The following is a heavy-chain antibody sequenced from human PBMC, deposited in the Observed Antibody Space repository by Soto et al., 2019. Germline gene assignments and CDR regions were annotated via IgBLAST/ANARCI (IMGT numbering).Heavy chain of an antibody. J-gene: IGHJ6*03. CDR3: ARGGVQIPAAIYYYYYYMDV. CDR2: IKQDGSEK. Sequence: EVQLVESGGGLVQPGGSLRLSCAASGFTFSSYWMSWVRQAPGKGLEWVANIKQDGSEKYYVDSVKGRFTISRDNAKNSLYLQMNSLGAEDTAVYYCARGGVQIPAAIYYYYYYMDVWGKGTTVTVSS. D-gene: IGHD2-2*01. V-gene: IGHV3-7*01. CDR1: GFTFSSYW.